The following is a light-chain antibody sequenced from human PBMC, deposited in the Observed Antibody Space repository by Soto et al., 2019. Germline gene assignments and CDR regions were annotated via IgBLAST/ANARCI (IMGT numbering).Light chain of an antibody. CDR3: GSYTGSITYG. J-gene: IGLJ1*01. V-gene: IGLV2-14*01. Sequence: QSVLTQPASVSGSLGQSITISCTGTTSDVGGYNYVSWYQQHPGKAPILMIYEVTNRPSGVSNRFSGSKSGNTASLTISGLQVEDEAEYYCGSYTGSITYGFGTGTKVTVL. CDR1: TSDVGGYNY. CDR2: EVT.